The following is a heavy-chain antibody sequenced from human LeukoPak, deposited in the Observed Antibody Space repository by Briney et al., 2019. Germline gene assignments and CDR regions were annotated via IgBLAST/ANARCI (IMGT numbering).Heavy chain of an antibody. D-gene: IGHD2-2*01. CDR2: ISSSSSYM. J-gene: IGHJ4*02. CDR3: AVVVVPAAVDY. CDR1: GFTFSSYS. V-gene: IGHV3-21*01. Sequence: GGSMRLSCAASGFTFSSYSMNWVRQAPGKGLEWVSSISSSSSYMYYADSVKGRFTISRDNAKNSLYLQMNSLRAEDTAVYYCAVVVVPAAVDYWGQGTLVTVSS.